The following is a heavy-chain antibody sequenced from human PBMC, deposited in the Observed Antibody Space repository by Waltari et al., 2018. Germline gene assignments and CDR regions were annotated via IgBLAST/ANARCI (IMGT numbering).Heavy chain of an antibody. CDR3: ARTRGYYYGSGSYYWVYYFDY. CDR2: IYHSGST. CDR1: GYSISSGYS. J-gene: IGHJ4*02. V-gene: IGHV4-38-2*01. D-gene: IGHD3-10*01. Sequence: QVQLQESGPGLVKPSETLSLTCAVSGYSISSGYSWGWIRQPPGKGLEWIGSIYHSGSTYYQPSLKSRVTISVDTSKNQFSLKLSSVTAADTAVYYCARTRGYYYGSGSYYWVYYFDYWGQGTLVTVSS.